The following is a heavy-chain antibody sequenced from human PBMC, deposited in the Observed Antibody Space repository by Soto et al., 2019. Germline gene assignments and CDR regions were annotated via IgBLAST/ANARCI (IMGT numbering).Heavy chain of an antibody. D-gene: IGHD3-16*01. V-gene: IGHV1-46*01. J-gene: IGHJ4*01. CDR2: ISPLDGDT. CDR1: GYTFANYH. CDR3: AREGNVGVPKIQCFEY. Sequence: ASVKVACKASGYTFANYHMHWVRQAPGQGLEWMGIISPLDGDTDYPQKLRGRVTLTRDTSTTTVYMELSSLTSDDTALYYCAREGNVGVPKIQCFEYWGQGSMVTVSS.